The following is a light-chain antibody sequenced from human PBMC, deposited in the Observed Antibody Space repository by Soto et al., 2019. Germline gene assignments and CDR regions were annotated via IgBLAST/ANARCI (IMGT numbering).Light chain of an antibody. CDR3: SSYAGSNKFL. CDR2: EVS. J-gene: IGLJ2*01. CDR1: SSEVGGYNY. V-gene: IGLV2-8*01. Sequence: QSALTQPPSASGSPGQSVTISCTGTSSEVGGYNYVSWYQQHPGKAPKLMIYEVSKRPSGVPDRFSGSKSGNTASLTVSGLQAEDEADYYCSSYAGSNKFLFGGGTKLTVL.